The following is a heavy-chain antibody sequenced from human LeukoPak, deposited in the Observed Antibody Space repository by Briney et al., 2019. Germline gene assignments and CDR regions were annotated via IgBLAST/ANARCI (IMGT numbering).Heavy chain of an antibody. CDR3: ARDRSGTFDY. D-gene: IGHD2-15*01. CDR2: ISGSGGST. Sequence: GGSLRLSCAASGFTVSSNYMSWVRQAPGKGLEWVSAISGSGGSTYYADSVKGRFTISRDNSRNTLYLQMNSLRAEDTAVYYCARDRSGTFDYWAREPWSPSPQ. CDR1: GFTVSSNY. V-gene: IGHV3-23*01. J-gene: IGHJ4*02.